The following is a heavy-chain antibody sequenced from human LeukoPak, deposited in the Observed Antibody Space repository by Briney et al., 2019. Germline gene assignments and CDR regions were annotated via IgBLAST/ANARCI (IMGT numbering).Heavy chain of an antibody. V-gene: IGHV4-59*12. CDR3: ARGGNYSGRRGAFDI. J-gene: IGHJ3*02. D-gene: IGHD5-12*01. CDR1: GGSISSYY. CDR2: IYYSGST. Sequence: SETLSLTCTVSGGSISSYYWSWIRQPPGKGLEWIGYIYYSGSTNYNPSLKSRVTISVDTSKNQFSLKLSSVTAADTAVYYCARGGNYSGRRGAFDIWGQGTMVTVSS.